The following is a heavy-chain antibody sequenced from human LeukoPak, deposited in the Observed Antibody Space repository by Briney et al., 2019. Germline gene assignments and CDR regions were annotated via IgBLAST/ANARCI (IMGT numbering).Heavy chain of an antibody. V-gene: IGHV4-59*12. Sequence: SENLSLTCTVSGGSISSYYWSWIRQPPGKGLEWIGYIYYSGSTNYNPSLKSRVTISVDTSKNQFSLKLSSVTAADAAVYYCARASIAVAGTGYYYYYMVVWGKGTTVTVSS. CDR2: IYYSGST. CDR3: ARASIAVAGTGYYYYYMVV. D-gene: IGHD6-19*01. J-gene: IGHJ6*03. CDR1: GGSISSYY.